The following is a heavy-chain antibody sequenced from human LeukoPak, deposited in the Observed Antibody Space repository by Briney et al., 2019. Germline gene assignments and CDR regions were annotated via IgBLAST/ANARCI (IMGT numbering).Heavy chain of an antibody. J-gene: IGHJ4*02. CDR1: GFTFSSYW. CDR2: ISSDGSTT. CDR3: ARVLDR. V-gene: IGHV3-74*01. Sequence: PGGPLRLSCAASGFTFSSYWMHWVRQATGKGLVWVSRISSDGSTTSYADSVKGRFTISRDNAKNTLYLQMNSLKAEDTAVYYCARVLDRWGQGTLVTVSS.